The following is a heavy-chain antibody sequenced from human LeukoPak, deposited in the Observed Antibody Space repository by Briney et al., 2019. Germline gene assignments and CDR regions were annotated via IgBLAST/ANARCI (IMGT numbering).Heavy chain of an antibody. D-gene: IGHD1-1*01. V-gene: IGHV3-15*01. Sequence: PGGSLRLSCAAAGFTFSNAWMTWVRQAPGKGLEWVGRIKSKTDGGTTEDAAPVKGRFTISRDDSNNTLYLQMNSLQTEDTAVYYCATGTRMDVWGKGTTVTVSS. J-gene: IGHJ6*04. CDR3: ATGTRMDV. CDR1: GFTFSNAW. CDR2: IKSKTDGGTT.